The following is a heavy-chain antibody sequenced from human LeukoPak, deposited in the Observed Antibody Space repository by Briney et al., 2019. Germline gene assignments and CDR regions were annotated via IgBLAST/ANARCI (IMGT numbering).Heavy chain of an antibody. CDR2: ISGSGGST. V-gene: IGHV3-23*01. D-gene: IGHD3-22*01. CDR1: GFTFSSYA. Sequence: PRGSLRLSCAAPGFTFSSYALSWLRQDTGKGLEWVSAISGSGGSTYYADSVKGRFTISRDNSKNTLYLQMNSLRAEDTAVYYCAKEAATMIVDAALDPWGQGTLVTVSS. CDR3: AKEAATMIVDAALDP. J-gene: IGHJ5*02.